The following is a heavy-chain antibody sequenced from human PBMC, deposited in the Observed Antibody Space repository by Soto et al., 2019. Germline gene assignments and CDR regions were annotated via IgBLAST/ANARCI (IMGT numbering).Heavy chain of an antibody. V-gene: IGHV1-8*01. CDR2: MNPNSGNT. CDR1: GYTFTSYD. Sequence: QVQLVQSGAEVKKPGASVKVSCKASGYTFTSYDINWMRQATGQGLEWMGWMNPNSGNTGYAQKFQGRVTMTRNTSISTAYMELSSLRSEDTAVYYCARDSSSWYLAVRTNNWFDPWGQGTLVTVSS. D-gene: IGHD6-13*01. CDR3: ARDSSSWYLAVRTNNWFDP. J-gene: IGHJ5*02.